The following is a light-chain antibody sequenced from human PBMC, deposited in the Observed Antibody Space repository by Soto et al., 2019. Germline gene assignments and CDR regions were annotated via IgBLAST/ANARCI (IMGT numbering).Light chain of an antibody. Sequence: DIQMTQSPSSLSASVGDRVTITCRASQRTSSYLNWYQQKPGKAPKLLIYAASSLQSGVPSRFSGSGSGTDFTRTISSLQPEELATYYCQQSYSTPTFGQGTKVEIK. V-gene: IGKV1-39*01. CDR3: QQSYSTPT. CDR2: AAS. J-gene: IGKJ1*01. CDR1: QRTSSY.